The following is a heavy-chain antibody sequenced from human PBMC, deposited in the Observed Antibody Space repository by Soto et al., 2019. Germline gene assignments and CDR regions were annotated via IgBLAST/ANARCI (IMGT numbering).Heavy chain of an antibody. CDR1: GYTFTSNG. CDR3: ARDDCSGGSCYLDY. J-gene: IGHJ4*02. CDR2: ISAYNGNT. D-gene: IGHD2-15*01. Sequence: ASVKVSCKASGYTFTSNGISWVRQAPGQGLEWMGWISAYNGNTNYAQKLQGRATMTTDTSTSTAYMELRSLRSDDTAVYYCARDDCSGGSCYLDYWGQGTLVTVSS. V-gene: IGHV1-18*01.